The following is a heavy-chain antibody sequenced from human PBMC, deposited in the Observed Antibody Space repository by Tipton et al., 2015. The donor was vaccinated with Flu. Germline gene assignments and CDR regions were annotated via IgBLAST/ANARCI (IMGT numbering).Heavy chain of an antibody. Sequence: SLRLSCVGSGFTFSNNGMTWVRQAPGKGLEWVSAISGGGTGTFFADSVKGRFTISRDKSQKALYLQMNSLRVEDTAVYYCARLNSRRIGPAATWGDSWGQGTLVTVSS. J-gene: IGHJ4*02. V-gene: IGHV3-23*01. D-gene: IGHD2-15*01. CDR3: ARLNSRRIGPAATWGDS. CDR1: GFTFSNNG. CDR2: ISGGGTGT.